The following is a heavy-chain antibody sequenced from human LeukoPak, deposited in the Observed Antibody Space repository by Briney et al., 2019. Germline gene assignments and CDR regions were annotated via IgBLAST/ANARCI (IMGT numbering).Heavy chain of an antibody. D-gene: IGHD1-26*01. V-gene: IGHV1-69*13. Sequence: SVKVSCKASGGTFSSYAISWARQAPGQGLEWMGGIIPIFGTANYAQKFQGRVTITADESTSTAYMELSSLRSEDTAVYYCAKEYSGSYYEFGYFDYWGQGTLVTVSS. CDR1: GGTFSSYA. J-gene: IGHJ4*02. CDR2: IIPIFGTA. CDR3: AKEYSGSYYEFGYFDY.